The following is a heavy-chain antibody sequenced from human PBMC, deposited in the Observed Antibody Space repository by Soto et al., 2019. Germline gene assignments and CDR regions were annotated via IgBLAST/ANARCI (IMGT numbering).Heavy chain of an antibody. CDR1: GGTFSSCA. Sequence: SVKVSCKASGGTFSSCAISWVRQAPGQGLEWMGGIIPIFGTANYAQKFQGRVTITTDESTSTAYMELSSLRSEDTAVYYCARGDFSSSSYPYYYYGMDVWGHGTKVTVSS. V-gene: IGHV1-69*05. CDR2: IIPIFGTA. D-gene: IGHD6-13*01. J-gene: IGHJ6*02. CDR3: ARGDFSSSSYPYYYYGMDV.